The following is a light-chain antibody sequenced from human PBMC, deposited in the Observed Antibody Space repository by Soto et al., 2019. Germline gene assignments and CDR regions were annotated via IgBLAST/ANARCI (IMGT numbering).Light chain of an antibody. CDR3: QSYDSSRSGSGV. CDR2: GNS. J-gene: IGLJ2*01. CDR1: SSNIGAGYD. V-gene: IGLV1-40*01. Sequence: QSVLTQPPSVSGAPGQRVTISCTGSSSNIGAGYDVHWYQQLPGTAPKLLIYGNSNRPSGVPDRFSGSKSVTSASLAITGLQDEDEAEYYCQSYDSSRSGSGVFGGGTKLTVL.